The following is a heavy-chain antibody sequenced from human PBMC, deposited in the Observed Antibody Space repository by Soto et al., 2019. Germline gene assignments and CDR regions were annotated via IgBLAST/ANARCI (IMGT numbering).Heavy chain of an antibody. D-gene: IGHD1-7*01. CDR1: GGSITFYY. CDR3: ARGAGTSNWYFDL. V-gene: IGHV4-59*01. CDR2: IYYSGST. J-gene: IGHJ2*01. Sequence: QVQLQESGPGRMKPSETLSLSCTVSGGSITFYYWSWIRQPPGKGLEWIGDIYYSGSTNYNPSLESRVTISVDTSKNQFSLKLSSVTAADTAVYYCARGAGTSNWYFDLWGRGTLVTVSS.